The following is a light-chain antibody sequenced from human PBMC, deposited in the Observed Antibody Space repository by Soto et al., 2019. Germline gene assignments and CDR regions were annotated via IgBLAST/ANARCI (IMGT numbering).Light chain of an antibody. CDR2: DAS. CDR3: QQHGT. Sequence: DIQMTQSRSTLSASVGCRFTITCRASQSISSWLAWYQQKPGKGPKLLIYDASSLESGVPSRFTGSGSGTEFTLTISSLQPDDFATYYCQQHGTFGQGTKVDIK. CDR1: QSISSW. V-gene: IGKV1-5*01. J-gene: IGKJ1*01.